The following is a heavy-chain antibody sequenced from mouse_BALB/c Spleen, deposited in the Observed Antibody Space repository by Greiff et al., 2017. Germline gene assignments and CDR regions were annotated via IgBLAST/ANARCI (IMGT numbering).Heavy chain of an antibody. D-gene: IGHD2-2*01. Sequence: QVQLQQPGAELVMPGASVKMSCKASGYTFTDYWMHWVKQRPGQGLEWIGAIDTSDSYTSYNQKFKGKATLTVDESSSTAYMQLSSLTSEDSAVYYCARFGGYDPYYFDYWGQGTTLTVSS. J-gene: IGHJ2*01. CDR2: IDTSDSYT. CDR1: GYTFTDYW. V-gene: IGHV1-69*01. CDR3: ARFGGYDPYYFDY.